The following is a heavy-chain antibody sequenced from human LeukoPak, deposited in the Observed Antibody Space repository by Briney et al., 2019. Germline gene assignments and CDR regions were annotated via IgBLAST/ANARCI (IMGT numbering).Heavy chain of an antibody. D-gene: IGHD2-2*01. CDR2: ISGSGGST. CDR1: GFTSSSYA. Sequence: PGGSLRLSCAASGFTSSSYAMSWVRQAPGKGLEWVSAISGSGGSTYYADSVKGRFTISRDNSKNTLYLQMNSLRAEDTAVYYCAKGTLIVVVPAAIDYWGQGTLVTVSS. V-gene: IGHV3-23*01. J-gene: IGHJ4*02. CDR3: AKGTLIVVVPAAIDY.